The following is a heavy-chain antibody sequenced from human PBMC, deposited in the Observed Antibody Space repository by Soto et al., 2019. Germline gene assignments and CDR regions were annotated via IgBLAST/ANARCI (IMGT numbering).Heavy chain of an antibody. CDR2: IFHDGNT. Sequence: SETLSLTCAVSGASIGSGGWWSWVRQPPGKGLEWIAEIFHDGNTNYSPSLKSRVTISVDKSQNQFSLNVYSVTAADTAVYYCARHEGWTGPDQWGQGTLVT. J-gene: IGHJ5*02. D-gene: IGHD2-8*02. CDR1: GASIGSGGW. V-gene: IGHV4-4*02. CDR3: ARHEGWTGPDQ.